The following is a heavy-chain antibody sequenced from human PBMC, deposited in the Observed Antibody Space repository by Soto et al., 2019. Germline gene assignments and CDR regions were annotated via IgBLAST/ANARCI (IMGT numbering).Heavy chain of an antibody. CDR1: GGSISSSTSY. Sequence: SETLSLTCTVSGGSISSSTSYWGWIRQPPGKGLEWIGSINYSGSTYYSPSLKSRVTISADTSKNQFSLKLSSVTAADTAVYYCARPVNYYNYYMDVWGKGTMVTVSS. CDR2: INYSGST. CDR3: ARPVNYYNYYMDV. V-gene: IGHV4-39*01. J-gene: IGHJ6*03.